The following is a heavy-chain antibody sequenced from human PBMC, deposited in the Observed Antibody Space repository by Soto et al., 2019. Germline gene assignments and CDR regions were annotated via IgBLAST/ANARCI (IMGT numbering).Heavy chain of an antibody. J-gene: IGHJ4*02. V-gene: IGHV4-39*01. CDR2: IYYSGST. CDR3: AIQNYDFWSGYNIDY. D-gene: IGHD3-3*01. Sequence: SETLSLTCTVSGGSISSSSYYWGWIRQPPGKGLEWIGSIYYSGSTYYNPSLKSRVTISVDTSKNQFSLKLSSVTAADTAVYYCAIQNYDFWSGYNIDYWGQGTLVTVSS. CDR1: GGSISSSSYY.